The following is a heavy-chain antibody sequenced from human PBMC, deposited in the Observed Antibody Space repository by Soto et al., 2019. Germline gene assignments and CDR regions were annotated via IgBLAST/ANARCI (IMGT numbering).Heavy chain of an antibody. CDR1: GYTFTGYY. CDR3: ARQRIQSISRGYGMDV. J-gene: IGHJ6*02. D-gene: IGHD3-3*01. V-gene: IGHV1-2*04. CDR2: INPNSGGT. Sequence: ASVKVSCKASGYTFTGYYMHWVRQAPGQGLEWMGWINPNSGGTNYAQKFQGWVTMTRDTSISTAYMELSRLRSDDTAVYYCARQRIQSISRGYGMDVWGQGTTVTVS.